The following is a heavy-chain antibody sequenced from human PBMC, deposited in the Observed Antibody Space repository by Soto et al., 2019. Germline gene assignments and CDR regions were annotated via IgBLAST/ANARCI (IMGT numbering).Heavy chain of an antibody. CDR2: IKQDGSEK. CDR3: ARDLEAVAGTGWGY. D-gene: IGHD6-19*01. CDR1: GFTFSSYW. J-gene: IGHJ4*02. Sequence: EVQLVESGGGLVQPGGSLRLSCAASGFTFSSYWMSWVRQAPGKGLEWVANIKQDGSEKYYVDSVKGRFTISRDNAKNSLYLQMNSLRAEDTAVYYCARDLEAVAGTGWGYWGQGTLVTVSS. V-gene: IGHV3-7*03.